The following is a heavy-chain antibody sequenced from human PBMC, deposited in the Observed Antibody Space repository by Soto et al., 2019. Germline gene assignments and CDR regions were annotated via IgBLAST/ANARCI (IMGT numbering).Heavy chain of an antibody. J-gene: IGHJ5*02. Sequence: QITLKESGPTLVKPTQTLTLTCTFSGFSLSTTGVGVGWIRQPPGKALDWLALIYWDGDKRHSPSLKSRLTITKDTSKNQVLLTMTNMDPVDTATYYCAHRVGGQLSWGQGTLVTVSS. CDR2: IYWDGDK. CDR3: AHRVGGQLS. D-gene: IGHD1-1*01. V-gene: IGHV2-5*02. CDR1: GFSLSTTGVG.